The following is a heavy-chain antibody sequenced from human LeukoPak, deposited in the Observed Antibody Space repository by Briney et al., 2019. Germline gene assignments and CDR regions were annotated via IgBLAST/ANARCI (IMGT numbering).Heavy chain of an antibody. V-gene: IGHV3-7*01. D-gene: IGHD6-13*01. CDR2: IKQDGSEK. CDR1: GFTFSSYW. Sequence: GGSLRLSRAASGFTFSSYWMSWVRQAPGKGLAWVANIKQDGSEKYYVDSVKGRFTISRDNAKDSLYLQLDSLRAEDTAVYYCALSMVAAAGDDWGQGTLVTVSS. CDR3: ALSMVAAAGDD. J-gene: IGHJ4*02.